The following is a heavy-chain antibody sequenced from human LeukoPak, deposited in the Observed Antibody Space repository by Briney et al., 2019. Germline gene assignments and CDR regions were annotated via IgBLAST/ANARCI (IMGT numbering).Heavy chain of an antibody. CDR2: ISSSSSYI. Sequence: GGSLRLSCAASGFTFSSYSMNWVRQAPGKGLEWVSSISSSSSYIYCADSVKGRFTISRDNAKNSLYLQMNSLRAEDTAVYYCARPRVGWSGWGLRYSDYYYYGMDVWGQGTTVTVSS. V-gene: IGHV3-21*01. CDR3: ARPRVGWSGWGLRYSDYYYYGMDV. D-gene: IGHD3-9*01. J-gene: IGHJ6*02. CDR1: GFTFSSYS.